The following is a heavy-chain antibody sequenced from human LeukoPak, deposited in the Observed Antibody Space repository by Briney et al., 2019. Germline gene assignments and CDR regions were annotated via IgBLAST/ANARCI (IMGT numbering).Heavy chain of an antibody. Sequence: SETLSLTCTVSGGSISSYYWSWIRQPPGKGLEWIGYIYYSGSTNYNPSLKSRVTISVDTSKNQFSLKLSSVTAADTAVYYCASTFWGGYYARFDYWGQGTLVTVSS. V-gene: IGHV4-59*08. CDR1: GGSISSYY. CDR3: ASTFWGGYYARFDY. D-gene: IGHD3-3*01. J-gene: IGHJ4*02. CDR2: IYYSGST.